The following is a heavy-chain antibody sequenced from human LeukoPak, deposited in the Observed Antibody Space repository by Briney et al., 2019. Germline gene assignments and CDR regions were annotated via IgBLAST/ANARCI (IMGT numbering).Heavy chain of an antibody. V-gene: IGHV3-21*01. CDR3: ARDVGYWYFDL. J-gene: IGHJ2*01. D-gene: IGHD2-15*01. CDR1: EFIFSSYS. Sequence: PGGSLRLSCAASEFIFSSYSMNWVRQAPGKRLEWVSSISSSTTYIYYADSVKGRFTISRDNAKNSLYLQMNSLRAEDTAVYYCARDVGYWYFDLWGRGTLVTVSS. CDR2: ISSSTTYI.